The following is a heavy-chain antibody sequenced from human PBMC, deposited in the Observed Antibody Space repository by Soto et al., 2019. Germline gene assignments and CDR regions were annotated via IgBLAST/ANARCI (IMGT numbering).Heavy chain of an antibody. CDR1: GYTFTSYD. CDR2: MNPNSGNT. J-gene: IGHJ4*02. D-gene: IGHD2-15*01. Sequence: ASVKVSCKASGYTFTSYDINWVRQATGQGPEWMGWMNPNSGNTGYAQKFQGRVTMTRNTSISTAYMELSSLRSEDTAVYYCARGPRACSGGSCHYYFDYWGQGTLVTVSS. V-gene: IGHV1-8*01. CDR3: ARGPRACSGGSCHYYFDY.